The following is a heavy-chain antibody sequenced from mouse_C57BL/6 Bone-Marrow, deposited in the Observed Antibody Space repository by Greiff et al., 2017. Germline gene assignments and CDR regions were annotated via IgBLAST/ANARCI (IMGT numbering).Heavy chain of an antibody. V-gene: IGHV5-17*01. D-gene: IGHD4-1*01. Sequence: EVKLQESGGGLVKPGGSLKLSCAASGFTFSDYGMHWVRQAPEKGLEWVAYISSGSSTIYYADTVKGRFTISRDNATNTLFLQMTSLRSEDTAMYYCAKLGHKDYWGQGTTLTVSS. J-gene: IGHJ2*01. CDR3: AKLGHKDY. CDR1: GFTFSDYG. CDR2: ISSGSSTI.